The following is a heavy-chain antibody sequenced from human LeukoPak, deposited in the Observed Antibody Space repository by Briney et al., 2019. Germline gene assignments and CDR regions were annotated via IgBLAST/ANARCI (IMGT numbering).Heavy chain of an antibody. CDR2: IYPGDSDA. CDR3: AATYYHDSSGYLEGAFDI. CDR1: DCRFDSYW. V-gene: IGHV5-51*01. Sequence: GESLKISCKCSDCRFDSYWIVWVRQMPGKGLEWMGIIYPGDSDARYSPSFQGQVTISADKSISTAYLQWSSLKASDTAMYYCAATYYHDSSGYLEGAFDIWGQGTMVTVSS. J-gene: IGHJ3*02. D-gene: IGHD3-22*01.